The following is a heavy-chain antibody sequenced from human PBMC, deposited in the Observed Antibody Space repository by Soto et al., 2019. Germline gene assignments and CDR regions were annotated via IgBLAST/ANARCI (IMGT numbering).Heavy chain of an antibody. CDR1: GFTFSSYG. CDR3: AKGRFTGPDGDYYGMDV. Sequence: QVQLVESGGGVVQPGRSLRLSCAASGFTFSSYGMHWVRQAPGKGLEWVAVISYDGSNKYYADSVKGRFTISRDNSKNTLYLQMNSLRAEDTAVYYCAKGRFTGPDGDYYGMDVWGQGTTVTVSS. V-gene: IGHV3-30*18. J-gene: IGHJ6*02. D-gene: IGHD1-1*01. CDR2: ISYDGSNK.